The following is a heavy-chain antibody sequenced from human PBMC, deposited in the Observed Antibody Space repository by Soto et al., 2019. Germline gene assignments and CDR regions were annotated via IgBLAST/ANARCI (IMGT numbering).Heavy chain of an antibody. V-gene: IGHV4-59*01. D-gene: IGHD3-10*01. J-gene: IGHJ6*02. CDR1: GGCISSYY. CDR3: ARTRTESSKIYYGSGSYYIPYYYGMDV. CDR2: IYYSGST. Sequence: SETLALTCTVXGGCISSYYWRWIRQPPGKGLEWIGYIYYSGSTNYNPSLKSRVTISVDTSKNQFSLKLSSVTAADTAVYYCARTRTESSKIYYGSGSYYIPYYYGMDVWGQGTTVTVSS.